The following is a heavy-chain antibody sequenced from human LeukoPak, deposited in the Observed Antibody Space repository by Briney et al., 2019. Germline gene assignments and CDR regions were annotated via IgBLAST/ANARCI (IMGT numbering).Heavy chain of an antibody. Sequence: SETLSLTCAVYGGSFSGYYWSWIRQPPGEGLGWIGEINHSGSTNYNPSLKSRVTISVDTSKNQFSLKLSSVTAADTAVYYCARGLQDHFWSGYFYYYYGMDVWGQGTTVTVSS. J-gene: IGHJ6*02. CDR3: ARGLQDHFWSGYFYYYYGMDV. CDR2: INHSGST. D-gene: IGHD3-3*01. V-gene: IGHV4-34*01. CDR1: GGSFSGYY.